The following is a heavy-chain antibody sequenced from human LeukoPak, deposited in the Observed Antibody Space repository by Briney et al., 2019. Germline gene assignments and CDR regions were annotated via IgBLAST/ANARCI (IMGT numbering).Heavy chain of an antibody. D-gene: IGHD5-24*01. CDR3: AKDDNWLQFES. V-gene: IGHV3-48*03. Sequence: GGSLRLSCAASGFTFSSYEMNWVRQAPGKGLERVSYISSSGSTIYYADSVKGRFTISRDNSKNTLYLQMNSLRAEDTAVYYCAKDDNWLQFESWGQGTLVTVSS. CDR2: ISSSGSTI. CDR1: GFTFSSYE. J-gene: IGHJ5*01.